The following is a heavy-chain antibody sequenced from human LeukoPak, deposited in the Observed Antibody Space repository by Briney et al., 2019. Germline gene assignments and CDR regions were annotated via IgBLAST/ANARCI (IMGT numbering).Heavy chain of an antibody. V-gene: IGHV3-33*01. CDR3: ARGKSGYSYGYYFDY. Sequence: GGSLRLSCAASGFTFSTYGMHWVRQAPGKGLEWVAVTWYDRSNEYSADSVKGRFTISRDNSKNTLYLQMNSLRAEDTAVYYCARGKSGYSYGYYFDYWGQGTLVTVSS. D-gene: IGHD5-18*01. J-gene: IGHJ4*02. CDR1: GFTFSTYG. CDR2: TWYDRSNE.